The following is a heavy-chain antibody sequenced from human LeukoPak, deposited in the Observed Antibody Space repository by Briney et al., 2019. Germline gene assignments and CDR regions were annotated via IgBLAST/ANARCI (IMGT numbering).Heavy chain of an antibody. Sequence: GRSPRLSCAASGFTFSSYGMHWVRQAPGKGLEWVAVIWYDGSNKYYADSVKGRFTISRDNSKNTLYLQMNSLRAEDTAVYYCARDLTVTIDYYYGMDVWGQGTTVTVSS. V-gene: IGHV3-33*01. CDR3: ARDLTVTIDYYYGMDV. CDR2: IWYDGSNK. CDR1: GFTFSSYG. D-gene: IGHD4-17*01. J-gene: IGHJ6*02.